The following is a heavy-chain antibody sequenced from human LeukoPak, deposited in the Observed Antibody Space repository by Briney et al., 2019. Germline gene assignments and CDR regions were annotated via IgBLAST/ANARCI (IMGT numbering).Heavy chain of an antibody. CDR1: GGTFSSYA. J-gene: IGHJ4*02. CDR2: INPSGGST. D-gene: IGHD1-26*01. Sequence: ASVKVSCKASGGTFSSYAISWVRQAPGQGLEWMGIINPSGGSTSYAQKFQGRVTMTRDMSTSTVYMELSSLRSEDTAVYYCARDPVGASYYFDYWGQGTLVTVSS. CDR3: ARDPVGASYYFDY. V-gene: IGHV1-46*01.